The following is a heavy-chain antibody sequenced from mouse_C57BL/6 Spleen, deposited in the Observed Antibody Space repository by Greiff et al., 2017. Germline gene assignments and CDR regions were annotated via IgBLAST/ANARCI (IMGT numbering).Heavy chain of an antibody. CDR2: IYPGDGDT. CDR3: ARETVVASSYFDY. V-gene: IGHV1-82*01. D-gene: IGHD1-1*01. Sequence: QVQLQQSGPELVKPGASVKISCKASGYAFSSSWMNWVKQGPGKGLEWIGRIYPGDGDTTYNGKFKGKATVTADKSSSTAYMQLSSLTSEDSAVFCCARETVVASSYFDYWGQGTTLTVSS. J-gene: IGHJ2*01. CDR1: GYAFSSSW.